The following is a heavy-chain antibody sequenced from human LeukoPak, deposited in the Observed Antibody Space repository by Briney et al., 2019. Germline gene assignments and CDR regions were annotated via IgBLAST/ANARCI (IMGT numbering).Heavy chain of an antibody. J-gene: IGHJ4*02. V-gene: IGHV1-2*06. CDR2: INPNSGGT. CDR1: GYTFTGYY. CDR3: ARGPTGYSRSWYAY. Sequence: ASVKVSCKASGYTFTGYYMHWVRQAPGQGLEWMGRINPNSGGTNYAQKFQGRATMTRDTSISTAYMELSRLRSDDTAVYYCARGPTGYSRSWYAYWGQGTLVTVSS. D-gene: IGHD6-13*01.